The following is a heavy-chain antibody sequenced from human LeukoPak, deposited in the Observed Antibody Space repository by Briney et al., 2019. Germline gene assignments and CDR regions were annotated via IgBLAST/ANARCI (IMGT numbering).Heavy chain of an antibody. CDR1: GGTFSSYA. J-gene: IGHJ4*02. CDR2: IIPIFGTA. CDR3: AKDRVGATLYFDY. Sequence: SVKVSCTASGGTFSSYAISWVRQAPGQGLEWMGGIIPIFGTANYAQKFQGRVTITADKSTSTAYMELSSLRSEDTAVYYCAKDRVGATLYFDYWGQGTLVTVSS. D-gene: IGHD1-26*01. V-gene: IGHV1-69*06.